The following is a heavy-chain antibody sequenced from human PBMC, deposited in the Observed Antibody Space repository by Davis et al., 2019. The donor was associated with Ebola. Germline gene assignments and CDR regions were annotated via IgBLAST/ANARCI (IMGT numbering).Heavy chain of an antibody. CDR1: GGSFSGYY. J-gene: IGHJ2*01. D-gene: IGHD3-22*01. CDR3: AREERAYYYDSSGYYSDWYFDL. V-gene: IGHV4-34*01. Sequence: MPGGSLRLSCAVYGGSFSGYYWSWIRQPPGKGLEWIGEINHSGSTNYNPSLKSRVTISVDTSKNQFSLKLSSVTAADTAVYYCAREERAYYYDSSGYYSDWYFDLWGRGTLVTVSS. CDR2: INHSGST.